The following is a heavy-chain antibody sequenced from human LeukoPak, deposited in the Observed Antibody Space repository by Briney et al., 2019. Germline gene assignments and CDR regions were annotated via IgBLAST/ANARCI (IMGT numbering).Heavy chain of an antibody. CDR3: ARGELLDTFDI. V-gene: IGHV1-69*06. J-gene: IGHJ3*02. D-gene: IGHD3-10*01. Sequence: ASVKVSCKASGGTFSTYAISWVRQAPGQGLEWMGGIVPIFGKPSYAQKFQGRVTITADTSTSTVYMELSSLRSDDTAVYYCARGELLDTFDIWGQGTMVAVSS. CDR1: GGTFSTYA. CDR2: IVPIFGKP.